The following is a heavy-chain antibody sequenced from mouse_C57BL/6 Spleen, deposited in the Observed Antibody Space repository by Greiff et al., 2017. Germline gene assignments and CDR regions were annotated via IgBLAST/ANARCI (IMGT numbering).Heavy chain of an antibody. CDR1: GYAFSSSW. D-gene: IGHD2-4*01. Sequence: QVQLQQSGPELVKPGASVKISCKASGYAFSSSWMNWVKQRPGKGLEWIGRIYPGDGDTNYNGKFKGKATLTADKSSSTAYMQLSSLTSEDSAVYFCARGTYDYDKDYWGQGTTLTVSS. CDR2: IYPGDGDT. V-gene: IGHV1-82*01. J-gene: IGHJ2*01. CDR3: ARGTYDYDKDY.